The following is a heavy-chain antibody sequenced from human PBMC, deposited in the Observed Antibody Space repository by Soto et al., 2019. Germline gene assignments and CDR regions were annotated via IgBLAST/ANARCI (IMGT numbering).Heavy chain of an antibody. V-gene: IGHV3-21*01. CDR3: ARDGVAAASAH. D-gene: IGHD6-13*01. J-gene: IGHJ4*02. Sequence: EVQLVESGGCMVKPGGSLRLSSAASGFTFSSYSMNWVRQAPGKGLEWVSSISSSSSYIYYADSVKGRFTISRDNAKNSLYLQMTSLRAEDTAVYYCARDGVAAASAHWGQGTLVTVSS. CDR2: ISSSSSYI. CDR1: GFTFSSYS.